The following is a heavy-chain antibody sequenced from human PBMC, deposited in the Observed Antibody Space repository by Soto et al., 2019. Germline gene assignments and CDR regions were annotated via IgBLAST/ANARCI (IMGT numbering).Heavy chain of an antibody. CDR1: GGSISSYY. J-gene: IGHJ6*02. CDR3: ARGYFEGIYGMDV. D-gene: IGHD3-9*01. V-gene: IGHV4-59*01. Sequence: SETLSLTCTVSGGSISSYYWSWIRQPPGKGLEWIGYIYYSGSTNYNPSLKSRVTISVDTSKNQFSLKLSSVTAADTAVYYCARGYFEGIYGMDVWGQGTTVTVSS. CDR2: IYYSGST.